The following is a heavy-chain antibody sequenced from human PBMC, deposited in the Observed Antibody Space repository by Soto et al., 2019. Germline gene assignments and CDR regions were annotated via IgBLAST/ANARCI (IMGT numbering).Heavy chain of an antibody. Sequence: PVGSLRLSCAASGFTFSNAWMSWVRQAPGKGLEWVGRIKSKTDGGTTDYAAPVKGRFTISRDDSKNTLYLQMNSLKTEDTAVYYCTTGYSSGWYYYYGMDVWGQGTTVTVSS. CDR2: IKSKTDGGTT. CDR3: TTGYSSGWYYYYGMDV. J-gene: IGHJ6*02. D-gene: IGHD6-19*01. V-gene: IGHV3-15*01. CDR1: GFTFSNAW.